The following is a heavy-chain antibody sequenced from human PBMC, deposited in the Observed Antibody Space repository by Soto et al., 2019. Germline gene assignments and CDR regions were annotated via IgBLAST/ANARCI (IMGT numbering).Heavy chain of an antibody. Sequence: SLTLTAAACRGTNSSSNWGRRVRHPPGPGLRRLGEIYHSGSTNYNPSLKSPVTISVDKSKNQFALKLSSVTAADTAAYYCARVPGGTRIVVVMIGGHSGAFELWVQGTMVTFSS. CDR3: ARVPGGTRIVVVMIGGHSGAFEL. CDR2: IYHSGST. D-gene: IGHD3-22*01. J-gene: IGHJ3*01. CDR1: RGTNSSSNW. V-gene: IGHV4-4*02.